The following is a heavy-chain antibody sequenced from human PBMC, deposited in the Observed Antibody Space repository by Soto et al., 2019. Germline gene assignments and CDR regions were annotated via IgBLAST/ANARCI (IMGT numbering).Heavy chain of an antibody. CDR2: ISWNSGSI. CDR3: AKARDSISSGRYYFDY. V-gene: IGHV3-9*01. Sequence: EVQLVESGGGLVQPGRSLRLSCAASGFTFDDYAMHWVRHAPGKGLEWVSGISWNSGSIGYADSVKGRFTISRDNAKNSLYLQMNSLRAEDTALYYCAKARDSISSGRYYFDYWGQGTLVTVSS. J-gene: IGHJ4*02. CDR1: GFTFDDYA. D-gene: IGHD6-6*01.